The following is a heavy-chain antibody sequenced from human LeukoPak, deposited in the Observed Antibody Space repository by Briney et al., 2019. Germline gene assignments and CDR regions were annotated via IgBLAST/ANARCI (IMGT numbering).Heavy chain of an antibody. CDR2: IYYSGST. CDR1: GVSISSYY. J-gene: IGHJ6*02. V-gene: IGHV4-59*01. Sequence: SETLSLTCTVSGVSISSYYWSWIRQPPGKGLEWIGYIYYSGSTNYNPSLKSRVTISVDTSKNQFSLKLSSVTAADTAVYYCARVITMRGTDVWGQGTTVTVSS. D-gene: IGHD3-10*01. CDR3: ARVITMRGTDV.